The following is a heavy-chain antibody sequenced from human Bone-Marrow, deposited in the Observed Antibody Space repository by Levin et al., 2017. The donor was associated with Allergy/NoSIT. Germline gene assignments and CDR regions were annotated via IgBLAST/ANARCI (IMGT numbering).Heavy chain of an antibody. Sequence: GESLKISCAASGFTVGNHYMSWVRQAPGKGLEWVSVIYSGGSTHYADSVKGRFTISRDSSKNTLYLQMNSLGAEDTAMYYCERRSYSRSASLGYWGQGTLVTVSS. CDR3: ERRSYSRSASLGY. V-gene: IGHV3-53*01. J-gene: IGHJ4*02. CDR2: IYSGGST. D-gene: IGHD2-21*01. CDR1: GFTVGNHY.